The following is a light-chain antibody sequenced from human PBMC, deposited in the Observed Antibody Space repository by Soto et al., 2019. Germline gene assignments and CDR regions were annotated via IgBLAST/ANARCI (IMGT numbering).Light chain of an antibody. CDR2: KAS. J-gene: IGKJ2*01. V-gene: IGKV1-5*03. CDR1: QSISSW. CDR3: QQYSSSWYT. Sequence: DLQMTQSPSTLSASVGDRVSITCRASQSISSWLAWYQQKPGKAPKLLIYKASSLESGVPSRFSGSGSGTEFTLTISSLQPDDFATYYCQQYSSSWYTFGXG.